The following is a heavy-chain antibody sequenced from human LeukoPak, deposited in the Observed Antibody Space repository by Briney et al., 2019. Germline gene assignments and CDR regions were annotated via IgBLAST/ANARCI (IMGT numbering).Heavy chain of an antibody. Sequence: PGGSLRLSCATSGFPFSDFSMSWVRQAPGKGLEWMSTITSGGTSTYYAESVKGGFSISRDNTKNTLYMQISTLRVENTAVYYCAKQSYASTLGEGGPGTLVSVSS. CDR3: AKQSYASTLGE. V-gene: IGHV3-23*01. CDR1: GFPFSDFS. CDR2: ITSGGTST. J-gene: IGHJ4*02. D-gene: IGHD2-8*01.